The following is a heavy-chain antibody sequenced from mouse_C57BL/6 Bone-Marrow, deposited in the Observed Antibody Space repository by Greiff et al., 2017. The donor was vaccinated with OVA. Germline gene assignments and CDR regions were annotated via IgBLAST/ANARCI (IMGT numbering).Heavy chain of an antibody. CDR2: LNPNNGST. V-gene: IGHV1-64*01. CDR3: ARGKTGWFAY. CDR1: GYTFTSYW. Sequence: QVQLQQPGAELVKPGASVKLSCKASGYTFTSYWMHWVKQRPGQGLEWIGMLNPNNGSTNYNEKFKSKATLTVDKSSSTAYMQLSSLTSEDSAVYYCARGKTGWFAYWGQGTLVTVSA. D-gene: IGHD2-1*01. J-gene: IGHJ3*01.